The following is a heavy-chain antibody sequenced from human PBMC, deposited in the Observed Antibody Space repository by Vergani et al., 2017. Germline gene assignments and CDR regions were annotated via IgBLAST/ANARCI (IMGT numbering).Heavy chain of an antibody. V-gene: IGHV7-4-1*02. Sequence: QVQLVQSGSELKKPGASVKVSCEASGYTFTDYAMTWVRQAPGQGLEWMGWINTNTGNPTYAQGFTGRFVFSLDTSVSTAYLQINSLKAEDTAVYYCARDYLSDPDLLFDYWGKGTLVTVSS. J-gene: IGHJ4*02. CDR1: GYTFTDYA. CDR2: INTNTGNP. D-gene: IGHD3-9*01. CDR3: ARDYLSDPDLLFDY.